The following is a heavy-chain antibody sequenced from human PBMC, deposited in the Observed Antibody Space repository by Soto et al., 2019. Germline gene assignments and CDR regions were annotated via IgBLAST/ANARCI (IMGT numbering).Heavy chain of an antibody. J-gene: IGHJ6*04. CDR3: ARGFGEALMDV. V-gene: IGHV4-59*08. CDR1: GGSISSYY. D-gene: IGHD3-10*01. CDR2: IYYSGST. Sequence: SETLSLTCTVSGGSISSYYWSWIRQPPGKGLEWIGYIYYSGSTNYNPSLKSRVTISVDTSKNQFSLKLSSVTAADTAVYYCARGFGEALMDVWGKGTTVTVSS.